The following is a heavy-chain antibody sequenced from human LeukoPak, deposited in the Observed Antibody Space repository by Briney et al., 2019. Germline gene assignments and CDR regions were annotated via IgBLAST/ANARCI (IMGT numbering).Heavy chain of an antibody. CDR3: AKVNASITMVRGVITVGAYFDY. J-gene: IGHJ4*02. CDR1: GFTFSSYA. D-gene: IGHD3-10*01. Sequence: HPGGSLRLSCAASGFTFSSYAMSWVRQAPGKGLEWVSAISGSGGSTYYADSVKGRFTISRDNSKNTLYLQMNSLRAEDTAVYYCAKVNASITMVRGVITVGAYFDYWGQGTLVTVSS. V-gene: IGHV3-23*01. CDR2: ISGSGGST.